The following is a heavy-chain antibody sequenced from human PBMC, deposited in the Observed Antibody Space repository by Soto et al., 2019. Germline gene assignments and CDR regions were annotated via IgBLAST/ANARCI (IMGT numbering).Heavy chain of an antibody. D-gene: IGHD3-9*01. CDR3: ARVRDPFDILTGYYTPSSGMDV. Sequence: SVKVSCKASVGTFSSYAISWVRQAPGQGLEWMGGIIPIFGTANYAQKFQGRVTITADESTSTAYMELSSLRSEDTAVYYCARVRDPFDILTGYYTPSSGMDVWGQGTTVTVSS. CDR2: IIPIFGTA. CDR1: VGTFSSYA. V-gene: IGHV1-69*13. J-gene: IGHJ6*02.